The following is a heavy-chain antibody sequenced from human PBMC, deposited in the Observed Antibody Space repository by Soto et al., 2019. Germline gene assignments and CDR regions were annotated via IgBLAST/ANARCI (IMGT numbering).Heavy chain of an antibody. D-gene: IGHD3-16*02. CDR2: INHSGST. V-gene: IGHV4-34*01. CDR3: ARSRLRLEELSWDYGMDV. Sequence: SETLSLTCAVYGGSFSGYYWSWIRQPPGKGLEWIGEINHSGSTNYNPPLKSRVTISVHTSKNQFSLKLSSVTAADTAVYYCARSRLRLEELSWDYGMDVWGQGTTVTVSS. CDR1: GGSFSGYY. J-gene: IGHJ6*02.